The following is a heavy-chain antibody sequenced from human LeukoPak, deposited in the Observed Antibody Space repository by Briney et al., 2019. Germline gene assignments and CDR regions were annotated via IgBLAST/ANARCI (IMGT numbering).Heavy chain of an antibody. J-gene: IGHJ6*04. Sequence: PGGSLRLSCAASGFTLSNAWMNWVRQAPGKGLEWVSYISSSGSTIYYADSVKGRFTISRDNAKNSLYLQMNSLRAEDTAVYYCAELGITKIGGVWGKGTTVTISS. CDR2: ISSSGSTI. V-gene: IGHV3-48*04. CDR3: AELGITKIGGV. D-gene: IGHD3-10*02. CDR1: GFTLSNAW.